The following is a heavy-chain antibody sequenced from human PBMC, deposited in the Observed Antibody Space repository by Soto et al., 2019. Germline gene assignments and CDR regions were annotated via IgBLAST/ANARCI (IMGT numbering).Heavy chain of an antibody. J-gene: IGHJ4*02. CDR2: INHSGST. CDR1: GGSFSGYY. CDR3: ARAQSGSYYDY. V-gene: IGHV4-34*01. Sequence: QVQLQQWGAGLLKPSETLSLTCAVYGGSFSGYYWSWIRQPPGKGLEWIGEINHSGSTNYNPSLKSRVTISVDTSKNQFSLKLSSVTAADTAVYFCARAQSGSYYDYWGQGTLVTVSS. D-gene: IGHD1-26*01.